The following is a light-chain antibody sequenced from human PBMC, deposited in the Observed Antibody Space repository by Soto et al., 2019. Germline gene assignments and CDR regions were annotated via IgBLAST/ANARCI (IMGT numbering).Light chain of an antibody. CDR3: QQYNNWPPLT. CDR1: QRVSSN. V-gene: IGKV3-15*01. Sequence: EIVMTQSPATLSVSPGERATLSSRASQRVSSNLAWYQQKPGQAPRLLIYGASTRATGIPARFSGSGSGTEFTLTISSLQSEDFAVYYCQQYNNWPPLTFGGGTKVEI. J-gene: IGKJ4*01. CDR2: GAS.